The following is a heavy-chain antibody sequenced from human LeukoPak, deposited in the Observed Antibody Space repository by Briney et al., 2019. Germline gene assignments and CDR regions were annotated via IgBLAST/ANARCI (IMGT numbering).Heavy chain of an antibody. D-gene: IGHD2-2*01. CDR2: IYYSGST. CDR1: GGSISSSSYY. J-gene: IGHJ2*01. V-gene: IGHV4-39*01. CDR3: ARHGSFCSSTSCPLWWYFDL. Sequence: SETLSLTCTVSGGSISSSSYYWGWIRQPPGKGLEWIGSIYYSGSTCYNPSLKSRVTISVDTSKNQFSLKLSSVTAADTAVYYCARHGSFCSSTSCPLWWYFDLWGRGTLVTVSS.